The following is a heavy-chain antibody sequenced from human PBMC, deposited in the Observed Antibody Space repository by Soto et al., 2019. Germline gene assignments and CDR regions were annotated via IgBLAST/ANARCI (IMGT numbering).Heavy chain of an antibody. CDR1: GFTGSSYG. D-gene: IGHD3-16*01. CDR3: AKDFGGDYEDQHSLSFDY. V-gene: IGHV3-30*18. CDR2: ISYDGSNK. J-gene: IGHJ4*02. Sequence: LRLSCAASGFTGSSYGMHWVRQAPGKGLEWVAVISYDGSNKYYADSVKGRFTISRDNSKNTLYLQMNSLRAEDTAVYYCAKDFGGDYEDQHSLSFDYWGQGTLVPISS.